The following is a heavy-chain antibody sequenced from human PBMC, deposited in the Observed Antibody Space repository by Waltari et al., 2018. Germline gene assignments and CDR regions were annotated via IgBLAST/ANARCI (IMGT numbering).Heavy chain of an antibody. CDR3: ARGMPYSSSWYRSCGMDV. D-gene: IGHD6-13*01. Sequence: QLVESGGGLIQPGGSLRLSCAASGFTVSSNYMSWVRQAPGKGLEWVSVIYSGGSTYYADSVKGRFTFSRDNSKNTLYLQMNSLRAEDTAVYYCARGMPYSSSWYRSCGMDVWGQGTTVTVSS. CDR1: GFTVSSNY. CDR2: IYSGGST. J-gene: IGHJ6*02. V-gene: IGHV3-53*01.